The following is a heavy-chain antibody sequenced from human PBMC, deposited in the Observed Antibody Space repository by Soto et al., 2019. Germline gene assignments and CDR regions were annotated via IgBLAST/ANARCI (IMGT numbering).Heavy chain of an antibody. J-gene: IGHJ4*02. D-gene: IGHD6-19*01. V-gene: IGHV5-10-1*01. Sequence: GASLKISCNGSGYSFTSYWISWVRQMPGKGLEWMGRIDPSDSYTNYSPSFQGHVTISADKSISTAYLQWSSLKASDTAMYYCARRGIAVAGTLDYWGQGTLVTVSS. CDR1: GYSFTSYW. CDR3: ARRGIAVAGTLDY. CDR2: IDPSDSYT.